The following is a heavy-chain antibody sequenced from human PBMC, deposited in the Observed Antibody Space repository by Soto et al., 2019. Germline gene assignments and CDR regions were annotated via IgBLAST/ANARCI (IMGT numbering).Heavy chain of an antibody. D-gene: IGHD2-2*02. Sequence: PSETLSLTCTVSGGSVSSGSYYWSWIRQPPGKGLEWIGYIHYSGSTNYNPSLKSRVTISVETSKNQFSLKLSSVTAADTAVYYCAKVSVDTGSREVDDWGQRTPITVSS. V-gene: IGHV4-61*01. CDR2: IHYSGST. J-gene: IGHJ4*02. CDR1: GGSVSSGSYY. CDR3: AKVSVDTGSREVDD.